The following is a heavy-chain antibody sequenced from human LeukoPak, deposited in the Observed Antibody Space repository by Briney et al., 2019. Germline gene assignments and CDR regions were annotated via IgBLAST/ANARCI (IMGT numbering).Heavy chain of an antibody. CDR1: GFTFSSYW. Sequence: GGSLRLSCVASGFTFSSYWMHWVRQDPRRGLVWVSRINGDGRNINYADSVRGRFTISRDNAKSTLYLQMNTLRVEDTAVYYCTRDLMDYDVSTGLHHYYMDVWGQGTTVTVSS. CDR3: TRDLMDYDVSTGLHHYYMDV. CDR2: INGDGRNI. J-gene: IGHJ6*02. V-gene: IGHV3-74*01. D-gene: IGHD3-9*01.